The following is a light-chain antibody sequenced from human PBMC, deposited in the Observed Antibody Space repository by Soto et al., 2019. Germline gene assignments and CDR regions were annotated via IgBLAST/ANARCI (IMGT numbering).Light chain of an antibody. CDR2: GAS. V-gene: IGKV3-15*01. J-gene: IGKJ3*01. Sequence: EIVMTQSLSILYVSPGERVSLSCRASQSVNRNLAWYQQTPGQAPRLLIYGASSRATGTPDRFSGSASGTDFTLPITSLQSEDFAVYYCQQYDNWPWGPFTFGPGTRVDAK. CDR3: QQYDNWPWGPFT. CDR1: QSVNRN.